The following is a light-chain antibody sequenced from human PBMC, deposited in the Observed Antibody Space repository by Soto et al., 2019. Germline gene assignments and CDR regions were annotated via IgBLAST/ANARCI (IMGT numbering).Light chain of an antibody. CDR1: QTIRYS. Sequence: DIQMTQSPSSLSASVGDRVTITCRASQTIRYSLNWYQQKPGKAPKVLIYDASTLQSGVPPRFSGSGSGTDFALTISSLQPEDFATYYCHQSAGARTWTFGQGPRVEAK. CDR2: DAS. V-gene: IGKV1-39*01. CDR3: HQSAGARTWT. J-gene: IGKJ1*01.